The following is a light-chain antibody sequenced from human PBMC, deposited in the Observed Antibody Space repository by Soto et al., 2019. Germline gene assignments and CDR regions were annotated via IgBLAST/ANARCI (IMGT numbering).Light chain of an antibody. J-gene: IGKJ5*01. Sequence: IQLTQSPSSLSASVGDRVTITCRASQGISSYLAWYQQKPGKAPKLLIYAASTLQGGVPSRFSGSGSGTDFTLTISSLQPEDFATYYCQQSYSTPITFGQGTRLEIK. CDR2: AAS. CDR3: QQSYSTPIT. CDR1: QGISSY. V-gene: IGKV1-39*01.